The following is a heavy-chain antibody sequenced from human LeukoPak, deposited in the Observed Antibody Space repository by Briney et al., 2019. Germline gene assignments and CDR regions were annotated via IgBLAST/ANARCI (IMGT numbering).Heavy chain of an antibody. V-gene: IGHV1-69*01. D-gene: IGHD3-10*01. CDR3: ARTYYGSGTIWRGYYFDY. CDR2: IIPIFGTA. CDR1: GGTFSSYA. Sequence: ASVKVSCKASGGTFSSYAISWVRQAPGQGLEWMGGIIPIFGTANYAQKFQGRVTITADESTSTAYMELSSLRSEDTAVYYCARTYYGSGTIWRGYYFDYWGQGTLVTVSS. J-gene: IGHJ4*02.